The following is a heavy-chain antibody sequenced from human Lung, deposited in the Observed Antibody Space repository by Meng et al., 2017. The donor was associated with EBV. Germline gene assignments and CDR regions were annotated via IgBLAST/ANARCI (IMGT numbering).Heavy chain of an antibody. CDR3: AREIQGIAAAGLWRWFDP. D-gene: IGHD6-13*01. V-gene: IGHV1-3*01. J-gene: IGHJ5*02. CDR1: GYTFTTYA. CDR2: INAGNGNR. Sequence: QVQLVQSGAEVKKPGASVKVSCKASGYTFTTYAMHWVRQAPGQGLEWMGWINAGNGNRKYSQKFLGRVTITRDTSASTAYMELSSLRSEDTAVYYCAREIQGIAAAGLWRWFDPWGQGTLVTVSS.